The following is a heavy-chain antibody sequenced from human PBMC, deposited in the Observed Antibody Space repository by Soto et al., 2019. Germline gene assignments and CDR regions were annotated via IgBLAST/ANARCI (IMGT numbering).Heavy chain of an antibody. CDR2: ISSSSSNT. D-gene: IGHD4-17*01. Sequence: EVQLVESGGGLVQPGGSLRLSCAASGFTFSTYSMNWVRQAPGKGLEWVSYISSSSSNTYYADSVKGRFTISRDNAKNALYLQINSPRAEDTAVYYCARSTTVTTSYYYYYYYMDVWGKGTTVTVSS. J-gene: IGHJ6*03. CDR3: ARSTTVTTSYYYYYYYMDV. CDR1: GFTFSTYS. V-gene: IGHV3-48*01.